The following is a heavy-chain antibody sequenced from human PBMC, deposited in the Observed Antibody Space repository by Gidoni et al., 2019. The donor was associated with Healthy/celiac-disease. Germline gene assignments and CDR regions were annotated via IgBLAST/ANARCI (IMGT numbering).Heavy chain of an antibody. Sequence: QVQLQQWGAGLLKPSETLSLTCAVYGGSFSGYYWSWIRQPPGKGLEWIGEINHSGSTNYNPSLKSRVTISVDTSKNQFSLKLSSVTAADTAVYYCARGLYSSSPFDYWGQGTLVTVSS. V-gene: IGHV4-34*01. CDR1: GGSFSGYY. D-gene: IGHD6-6*01. CDR2: INHSGST. CDR3: ARGLYSSSPFDY. J-gene: IGHJ4*02.